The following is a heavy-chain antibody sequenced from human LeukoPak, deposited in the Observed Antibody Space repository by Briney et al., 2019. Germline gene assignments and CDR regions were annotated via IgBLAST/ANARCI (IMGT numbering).Heavy chain of an antibody. J-gene: IGHJ5*01. CDR1: GGSISSYY. CDR3: ARESTSTWYTWFDS. Sequence: ASETLSLTCTVSGGSISSYYWSWIRQPPGKGLEWIGNIYYSGSTNYNPSLKSRVTISVDTSKNQFSLNLSSVTAADTAVYYCARESTSTWYTWFDSWGQGTVVTVSS. V-gene: IGHV4-59*01. CDR2: IYYSGST. D-gene: IGHD2-2*02.